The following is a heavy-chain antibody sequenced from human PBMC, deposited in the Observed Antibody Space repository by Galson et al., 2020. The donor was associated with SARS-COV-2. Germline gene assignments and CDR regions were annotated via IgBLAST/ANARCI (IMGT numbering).Heavy chain of an antibody. V-gene: IGHV1-18*01. CDR2: ISAYNGNT. Sequence: ASVKVSCKASGYTFTSYGISWVRQAPGQGLEWMGWISAYNGNTNYAQKLQGRVTMTTDTSTSTAYMELRSLRSDDTAVYYCARTMVRGVIALYYYGMYVWGQGTTVTVSS. J-gene: IGHJ6*02. CDR1: GYTFTSYG. D-gene: IGHD3-10*01. CDR3: ARTMVRGVIALYYYGMYV.